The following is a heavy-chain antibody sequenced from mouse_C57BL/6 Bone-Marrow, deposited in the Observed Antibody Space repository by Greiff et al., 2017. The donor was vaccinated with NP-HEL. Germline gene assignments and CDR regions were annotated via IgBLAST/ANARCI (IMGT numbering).Heavy chain of an antibody. Sequence: VQLQQSGAELARPGASVKLSCKASGYTFTSYGISWVKQRTGQGLEWIGEIYPRSGNTYYNEKFKGKATLTADKSSSTAYMELRSLTSEDSAVYFCASLSAQATPGDYWGQGTTLTVSS. CDR3: ASLSAQATPGDY. CDR1: GYTFTSYG. CDR2: IYPRSGNT. D-gene: IGHD3-2*02. V-gene: IGHV1-81*01. J-gene: IGHJ2*01.